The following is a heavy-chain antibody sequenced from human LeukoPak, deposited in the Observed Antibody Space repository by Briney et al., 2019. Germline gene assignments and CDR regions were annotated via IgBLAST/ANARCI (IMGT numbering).Heavy chain of an antibody. CDR2: ISGSGGST. Sequence: GASLRLSCAASGLTFSSYAMSWVRQAPGKGLEWVSAISGSGGSTYYADSVKGRFTISRDNSKNTLYLQMNSLRAEDTAVYYCEKDKRYLFDPWGQGTLVTVSS. CDR3: EKDKRYLFDP. D-gene: IGHD3-9*01. CDR1: GLTFSSYA. J-gene: IGHJ5*02. V-gene: IGHV3-23*01.